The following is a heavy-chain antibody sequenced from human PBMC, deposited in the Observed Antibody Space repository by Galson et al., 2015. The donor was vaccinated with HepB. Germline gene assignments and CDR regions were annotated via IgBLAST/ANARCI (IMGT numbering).Heavy chain of an antibody. CDR1: GYTFTSYY. D-gene: IGHD2-2*01. CDR3: ARDGALDIVVVPAATMENGWFDP. J-gene: IGHJ5*02. V-gene: IGHV1-46*01. Sequence: SVKVSCKASGYTFTSYYMHWVRQAPGQGLEWMGIINPSGGSTSYAQKFQGRVTMTRDMSTSTVYMELSSLRSEDTAVYYCARDGALDIVVVPAATMENGWFDPWGQGTLVTVSS. CDR2: INPSGGST.